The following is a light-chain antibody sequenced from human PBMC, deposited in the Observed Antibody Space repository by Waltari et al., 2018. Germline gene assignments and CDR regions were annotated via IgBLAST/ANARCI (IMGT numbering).Light chain of an antibody. CDR2: GAS. V-gene: IGKV1-39*01. CDR1: QTIKNY. J-gene: IGKJ4*01. CDR3: QQSYMNPLT. Sequence: DIQMTQSQSSLSASVGDRVTINCRATQTIKNYLNWDQQKPEIARKLLIYGASKLKREVPSWVSGSGDGTDCTLTSSSLQPEDFATFYSQQSYMNPLTCGGVTKVEIK.